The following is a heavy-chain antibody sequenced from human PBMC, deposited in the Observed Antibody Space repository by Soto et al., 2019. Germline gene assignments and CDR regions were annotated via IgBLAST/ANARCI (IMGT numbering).Heavy chain of an antibody. Sequence: QVQLQESGPGLVKPSQTLSLTCTVSGGSISYGGYYWSWLRQHPGKGLEWIGYISYSGSTYDNPSLKSRIPISVDTSKNQFSLKLTSVTAADTAVYYCARGGYYYDSSGHSPFYFDYWGQGTLVTVSS. CDR3: ARGGYYYDSSGHSPFYFDY. V-gene: IGHV4-31*03. CDR2: ISYSGST. J-gene: IGHJ4*02. D-gene: IGHD3-22*01. CDR1: GGSISYGGYY.